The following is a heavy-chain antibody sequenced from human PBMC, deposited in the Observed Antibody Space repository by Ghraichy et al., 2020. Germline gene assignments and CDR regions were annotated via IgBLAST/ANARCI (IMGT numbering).Heavy chain of an antibody. Sequence: GESLNISCAASGFTFSTYWINWVRQAPGKGLEWVANIKQDGSEKYYVDSVKGRFTISRDNAKNSLYLQMNSLRAEDTAVYYCARGVKGAVGMDVWGKGTTVTVSS. V-gene: IGHV3-7*03. CDR3: ARGVKGAVGMDV. J-gene: IGHJ6*03. CDR2: IKQDGSEK. D-gene: IGHD4/OR15-4a*01. CDR1: GFTFSTYW.